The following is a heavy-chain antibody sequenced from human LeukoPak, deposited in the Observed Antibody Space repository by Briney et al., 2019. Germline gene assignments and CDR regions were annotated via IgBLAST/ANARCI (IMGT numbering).Heavy chain of an antibody. CDR3: ARDGYGIVGATGHDTFDI. CDR1: GYIFTSYY. V-gene: IGHV1-46*01. CDR2: IHPSGGDT. D-gene: IGHD1-26*01. Sequence: ASVKVSCKASGYIFTSYYMHWVRQAPGQGLEWMGIIHPSGGDTDYAQKFQGRVTMTRDMSTSTVYMELSSLRSEDTAVYYCARDGYGIVGATGHDTFDIWGQGTMVTVSS. J-gene: IGHJ3*02.